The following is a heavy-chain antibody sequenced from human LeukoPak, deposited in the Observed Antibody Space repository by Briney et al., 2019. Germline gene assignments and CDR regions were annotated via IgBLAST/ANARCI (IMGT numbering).Heavy chain of an antibody. V-gene: IGHV1-58*02. J-gene: IGHJ4*02. Sequence: SVKVSCKASGFTFTSSAMQWVRQARGQRLEWIGWIVVGSGNTNYAQKFQERVTITRDMSTSTAYMELSSPRSEDTAVYYCAADLNLGNRGRLAATLFDYWGQGTLVTVSS. CDR2: IVVGSGNT. CDR1: GFTFTSSA. D-gene: IGHD2-15*01. CDR3: AADLNLGNRGRLAATLFDY.